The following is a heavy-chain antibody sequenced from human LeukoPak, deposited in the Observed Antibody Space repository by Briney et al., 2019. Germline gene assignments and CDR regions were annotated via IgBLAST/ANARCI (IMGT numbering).Heavy chain of an antibody. Sequence: ASVKVSCKASGYTFTGYYMHWVRQAPGQGLEWMGRINPKSGDTNYAQKLQGRVTMTTDISTSTAYMELRTLRSDDTAVYYCVRRSGSYYFDYWGQGTLVTVSS. J-gene: IGHJ4*02. D-gene: IGHD1-26*01. CDR1: GYTFTGYY. CDR3: VRRSGSYYFDY. V-gene: IGHV1-2*06. CDR2: INPKSGDT.